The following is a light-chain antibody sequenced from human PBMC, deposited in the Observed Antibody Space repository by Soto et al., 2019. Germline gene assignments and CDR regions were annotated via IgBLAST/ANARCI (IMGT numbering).Light chain of an antibody. CDR2: GAS. J-gene: IGKJ1*01. CDR3: QQYSTSPLT. V-gene: IGKV3-20*01. CDR1: QSVSSSY. Sequence: EIVLSQSPGTLSLSPGERATLSCRASQSVSSSYVAWYQQKPGQAPRLLIYGASNRATGIPDRFSGSGSGTDFTLTISRLEPEDFAVYYCQQYSTSPLTFGQGTKVDI.